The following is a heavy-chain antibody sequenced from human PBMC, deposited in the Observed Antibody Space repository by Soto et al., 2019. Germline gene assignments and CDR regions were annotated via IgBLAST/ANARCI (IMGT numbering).Heavy chain of an antibody. J-gene: IGHJ5*01. Sequence: QVQLQQSGPGLVKPSQTLSLTCDISGDSVSTNSATWNWIRQSPSGGLEWLGRTYYRSKWFHDYAVSVTNRITISPDTSNNQVSQQLNSVTPDDTAVYYCVRLIGNSWLDSWGQGTLVIVSS. V-gene: IGHV6-1*01. CDR2: TYYRSKWFH. CDR3: VRLIGNSWLDS. CDR1: GDSVSTNSAT. D-gene: IGHD2-8*01.